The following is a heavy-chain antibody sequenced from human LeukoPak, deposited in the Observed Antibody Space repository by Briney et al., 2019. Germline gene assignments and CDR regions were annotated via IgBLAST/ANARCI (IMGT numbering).Heavy chain of an antibody. CDR3: AKDHLPSDGYNYWVGDFDY. Sequence: KPSETLSLTCAVYGGSFSGYYWSWIRQPPGKGLEWIGEINHSGNTNYNPSLKSRVTISVDTSKNQFSLKLSSVTAADTALYYCAKDHLPSDGYNYWVGDFDYWGQGTLVTVSS. D-gene: IGHD5-24*01. V-gene: IGHV4-34*01. CDR1: GGSFSGYY. CDR2: INHSGNT. J-gene: IGHJ4*02.